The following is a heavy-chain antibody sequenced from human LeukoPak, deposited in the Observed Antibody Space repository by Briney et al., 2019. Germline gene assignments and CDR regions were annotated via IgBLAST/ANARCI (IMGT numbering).Heavy chain of an antibody. Sequence: PGGSLRLSCAAAGFTFSNDGMHWVRQAPGKGLEWVAFVYYDGRNKFYAASVKGRFTISRDNSRNSLYIQMNSLRTEDSAVYYCVKDQGQVYGYFDSWGQGTLVTVSS. CDR1: GFTFSNDG. V-gene: IGHV3-30*02. J-gene: IGHJ4*02. CDR3: VKDQGQVYGYFDS. CDR2: VYYDGRNK. D-gene: IGHD6-6*01.